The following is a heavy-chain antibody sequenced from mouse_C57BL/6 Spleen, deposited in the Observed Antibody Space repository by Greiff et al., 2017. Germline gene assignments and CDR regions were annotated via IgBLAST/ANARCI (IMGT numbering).Heavy chain of an antibody. CDR2: INPNNGGT. CDR3: ARGGFGY. V-gene: IGHV1-26*01. J-gene: IGHJ2*01. CDR1: GYTFTDYY. Sequence: EVQLQQSGPELVKPGASVKISCKASGYTFTDYYMNWVKQSHGKSLEWIGDINPNNGGTSYNQKFKGKATLTVDKSSSTAYMGLRSLTSEDSAVYYCARGGFGYWGQGTTLTVSS.